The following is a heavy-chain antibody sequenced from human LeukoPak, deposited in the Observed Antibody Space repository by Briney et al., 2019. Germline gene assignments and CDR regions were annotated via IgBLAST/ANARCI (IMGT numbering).Heavy chain of an antibody. CDR3: AKDRGYYGSGSSGGFDY. CDR2: ISYDGSNK. D-gene: IGHD3-10*01. CDR1: GFTFSSYG. V-gene: IGHV3-30*18. J-gene: IGHJ4*02. Sequence: GGSLILSCAASGFTFSSYGMHWVRQAPGKGLEWVAVISYDGSNKYYADSVKGRFTISRDNSKNTLYLQMNSLRAEDTAVYYCAKDRGYYGSGSSGGFDYWGQGTLVTVSS.